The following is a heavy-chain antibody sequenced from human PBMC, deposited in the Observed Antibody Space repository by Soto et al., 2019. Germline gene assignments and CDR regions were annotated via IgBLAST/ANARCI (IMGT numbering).Heavy chain of an antibody. CDR2: IYYSDNT. Sequence: SETMSLTCSPSRASLTAHYCSSIRKTPGKGLEWICYIYYSDNTNYRPSLKSRVTISIDTSKNQFSLRRSSVTAADTAVYYCAWGLFNGFYEY. CDR1: RASLTAHY. V-gene: IGHV4-59*11. J-gene: IGHJ1*01. D-gene: IGHD3-16*01. CDR3: AWGLFNGFYEY.